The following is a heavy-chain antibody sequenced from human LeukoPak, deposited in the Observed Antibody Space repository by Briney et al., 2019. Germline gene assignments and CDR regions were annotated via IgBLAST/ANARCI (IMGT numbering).Heavy chain of an antibody. CDR1: GYTFTSYA. Sequence: ASVKVSCKASGYTFTSYAMNWVRQAPGQGLEWMGGFDFEDGETIYAQKFQGRVTMTEDTSTDTAYMEVNSLRAEDTAVYYCATGYSSGWTLGYWGQGTLVTVSS. CDR3: ATGYSSGWTLGY. J-gene: IGHJ4*02. V-gene: IGHV1-24*01. D-gene: IGHD6-19*01. CDR2: FDFEDGET.